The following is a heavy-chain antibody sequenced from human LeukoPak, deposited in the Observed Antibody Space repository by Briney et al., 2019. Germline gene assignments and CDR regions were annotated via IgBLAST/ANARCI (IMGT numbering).Heavy chain of an antibody. CDR2: INTNTGNP. Sequence: ASVKLSFKASGYTFTSYAMNWVRHAPGQGLEWMGWINTNTGNPTYAQGFTGRFVFSLDTSVSTAYLQISSLKAEDTAVYYCARRGGGYDDFDFDYWGQGTLVTVSS. CDR1: GYTFTSYA. J-gene: IGHJ4*02. CDR3: ARRGGGYDDFDFDY. V-gene: IGHV7-4-1*02. D-gene: IGHD3-3*01.